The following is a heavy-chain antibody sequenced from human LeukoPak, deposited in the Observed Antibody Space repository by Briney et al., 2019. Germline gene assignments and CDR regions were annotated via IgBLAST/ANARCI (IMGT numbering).Heavy chain of an antibody. J-gene: IGHJ4*02. CDR2: ISAYNGNT. CDR1: GYTFTSYG. Sequence: ASVKVSCKASGYTFTSYGISWVRQAPGQGLEWMGWISAYNGNTNYAQKLQGRVTTTTDTSTSTAYMELRSLRSDDTAVYYCARDWNSYGLVAPAYWGQGTLVIVSS. CDR3: ARDWNSYGLVAPAY. V-gene: IGHV1-18*01. D-gene: IGHD5-18*01.